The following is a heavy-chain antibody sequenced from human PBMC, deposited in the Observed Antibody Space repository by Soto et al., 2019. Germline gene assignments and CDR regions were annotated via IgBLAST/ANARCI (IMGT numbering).Heavy chain of an antibody. V-gene: IGHV4-34*01. Sequence: SETLSLTFGVCGGSFSGYYWSWVRQPPGKGLEWIGAINQSGGTNYNPSLKSRVTISVDTSKNQFSLSLSSVTAADTAIYYCAKFKNSYYYGLDVWGPGTALTVSS. CDR3: AKFKNSYYYGLDV. CDR1: GGSFSGYY. CDR2: INQSGGT. J-gene: IGHJ6*02.